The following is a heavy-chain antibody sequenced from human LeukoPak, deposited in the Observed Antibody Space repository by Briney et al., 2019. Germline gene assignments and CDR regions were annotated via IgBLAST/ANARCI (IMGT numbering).Heavy chain of an antibody. D-gene: IGHD6-13*01. Sequence: GGSLRLSCVASGFTFSSYSMNWVRQAPGKGLEWVSYITSSGSTIYYADSVKGRFTISRDNAKNSLYLQMKSLRAEDTAVYYCAREGIAAAGEHWGQGTLVTVSS. CDR1: GFTFSSYS. V-gene: IGHV3-48*04. J-gene: IGHJ1*01. CDR2: ITSSGSTI. CDR3: AREGIAAAGEH.